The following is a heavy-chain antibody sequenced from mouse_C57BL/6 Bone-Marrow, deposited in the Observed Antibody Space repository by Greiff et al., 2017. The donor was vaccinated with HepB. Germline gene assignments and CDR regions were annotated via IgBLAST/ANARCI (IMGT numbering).Heavy chain of an antibody. CDR3: ARHLYGDDRGAYAMDY. D-gene: IGHD2-2*01. Sequence: EVKLVESGGGLVQPGGSLKLSCAASGFTFSDYYMYWVRQTPEKRLEWVAYISNGGGSTYYPDTVKGRFTISRDNAKNTLYLQRSRLKSEDTAMYDGARHLYGDDRGAYAMDYWGQGTSVTVSS. V-gene: IGHV5-12*01. J-gene: IGHJ4*01. CDR2: ISNGGGST. CDR1: GFTFSDYY.